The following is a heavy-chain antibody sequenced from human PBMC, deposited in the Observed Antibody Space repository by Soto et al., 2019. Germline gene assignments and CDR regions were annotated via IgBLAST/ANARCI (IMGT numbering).Heavy chain of an antibody. CDR2: TYYRSKWYN. D-gene: IGHD3-9*01. CDR1: GDSVSSNSAA. V-gene: IGHV6-1*01. Sequence: QVQLQQSGPGLVKPSQTLSLTCAISGDSVSSNSAAWNWIRQSPSRGLESLVRTYYRSKWYNDYAVSVKSRITINPDTSKNKFSLQRNSVTPEDTAVYYCARESGAAYYDILTGTVSWGQGTLVTVSS. CDR3: ARESGAAYYDILTGTVS. J-gene: IGHJ4*02.